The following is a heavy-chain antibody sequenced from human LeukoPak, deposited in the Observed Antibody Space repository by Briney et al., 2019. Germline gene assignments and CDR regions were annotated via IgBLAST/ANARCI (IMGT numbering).Heavy chain of an antibody. V-gene: IGHV3-74*01. J-gene: IGHJ4*02. CDR2: INSDGSST. Sequence: GGSLRLSCAASVFSLSSYWRRWVRHAPRRGVVWVSGINSDGSSTTYADSVKGRIAISRDNAEYTVYLQMNSLRAEDTAVYYCATAIRSAAPDFWGQGTLVIVSS. CDR3: ATAIRSAAPDF. D-gene: IGHD6-19*01. CDR1: VFSLSSYW.